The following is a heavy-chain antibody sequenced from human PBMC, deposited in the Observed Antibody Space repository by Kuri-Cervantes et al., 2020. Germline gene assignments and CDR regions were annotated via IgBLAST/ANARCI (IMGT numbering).Heavy chain of an antibody. CDR1: GFTFSGYY. J-gene: IGHJ5*02. V-gene: IGHV3-7*01. D-gene: IGHD5-18*01. Sequence: GESLKISCAASGFTFSGYYMSWVRQAPGRGLEWVANIKKDETEKYYLDSVKGRFTISRDNAKNSVFLQMNSLRAEDTAVYYCARDLSAEYSYSNWFDLWGQGTLVTVSS. CDR2: IKKDETEK. CDR3: ARDLSAEYSYSNWFDL.